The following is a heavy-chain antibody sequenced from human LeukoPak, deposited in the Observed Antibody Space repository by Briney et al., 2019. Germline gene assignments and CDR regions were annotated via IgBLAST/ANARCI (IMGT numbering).Heavy chain of an antibody. J-gene: IGHJ5*02. CDR2: ISAYNGNT. CDR3: ARDLIVGATGSRVNWFDP. CDR1: GYTFTSYG. D-gene: IGHD1-26*01. Sequence: ASVKVSCKASGYTFTSYGISWVRQAPGQGLEWMGWISAYNGNTKHAQKLQGRVTMTTDTSTSTAYMELRSLRSDDTAVYYCARDLIVGATGSRVNWFDPWGQGTLVTVSS. V-gene: IGHV1-18*01.